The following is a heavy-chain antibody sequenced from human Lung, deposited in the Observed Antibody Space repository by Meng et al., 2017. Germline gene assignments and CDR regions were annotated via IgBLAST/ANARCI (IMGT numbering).Heavy chain of an antibody. V-gene: IGHV6-1*01. Sequence: QVQLQQSGPGLVKPSQTLPPPCAISGDRVSTNSAAWNWIRQSPSRGLEWLGRTYYRSKWYNGYAVSVRSRITINPDTSKNQFSLQLNSVTPEDTAVYYCARSQQWLDSWGQGTLVTVSS. CDR2: TYYRSKWYN. CDR3: ARSQQWLDS. J-gene: IGHJ4*02. D-gene: IGHD6-19*01. CDR1: GDRVSTNSAA.